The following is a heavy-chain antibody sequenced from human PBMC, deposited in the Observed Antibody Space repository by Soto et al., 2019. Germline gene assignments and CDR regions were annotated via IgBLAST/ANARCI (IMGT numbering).Heavy chain of an antibody. Sequence: SETLSLTCAVSAYSISSGYSWGSVRQPPVTGLEWIGTIDHSGSAYYDRSLKSRVTISLDTSKSQCSLKLSSVTATDTVVYDCSRATVGATSFDSWGHGTLVTVSS. CDR2: IDHSGSA. CDR1: AYSISSGYS. D-gene: IGHD1-26*01. J-gene: IGHJ4*01. V-gene: IGHV4-38-2*01. CDR3: SRATVGATSFDS.